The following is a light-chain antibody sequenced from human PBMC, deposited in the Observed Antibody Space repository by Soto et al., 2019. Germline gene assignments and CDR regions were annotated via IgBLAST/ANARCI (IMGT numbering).Light chain of an antibody. CDR1: QSVGSY. CDR2: DAS. J-gene: IGKJ2*01. Sequence: EIVLTQSPATLSLSPGERATLSCRASQSVGSYLAWYQQKPGQAPRLLIYDASNRATGIPARFSGSGSGTDFTLTISSLEPEDFAIYYCQQRSNWPIFGQGTKLEI. CDR3: QQRSNWPI. V-gene: IGKV3-11*01.